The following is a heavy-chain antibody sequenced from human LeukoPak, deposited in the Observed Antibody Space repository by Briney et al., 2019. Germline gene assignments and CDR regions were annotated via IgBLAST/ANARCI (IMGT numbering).Heavy chain of an antibody. CDR1: GFTFSSYE. CDR3: VRHYYGSGYYYDF. J-gene: IGHJ4*02. CDR2: ISSSGSTI. D-gene: IGHD3-10*01. V-gene: IGHV3-48*03. Sequence: PGRSLRLSCAASGFTFSSYEMNWVRQAPGKGLEWVSYISSSGSTIYYADSVKGRFTISRDNAKNTLYLQMNSLRAEDTATYYCVRHYYGSGYYYDFWGQGTLVTVSS.